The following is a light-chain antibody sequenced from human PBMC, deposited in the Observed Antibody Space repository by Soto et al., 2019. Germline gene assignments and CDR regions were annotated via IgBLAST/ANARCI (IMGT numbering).Light chain of an antibody. J-gene: IGKJ4*01. Sequence: EIVLTQSPATLSLSPGERATLSCRASQSVSSYLAWYQHKPGQAPRLLIYEASNRATCIPARFSGSEPRTDFTLTIRSLEPEDFAVYYCQQRSHWPPLTFGGGTKVESK. CDR3: QQRSHWPPLT. CDR2: EAS. CDR1: QSVSSY. V-gene: IGKV3-11*01.